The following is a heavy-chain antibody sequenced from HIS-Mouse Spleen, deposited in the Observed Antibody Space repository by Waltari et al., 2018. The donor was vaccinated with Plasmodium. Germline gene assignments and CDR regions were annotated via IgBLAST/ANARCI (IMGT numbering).Heavy chain of an antibody. D-gene: IGHD5-12*01. V-gene: IGHV3-30-3*01. J-gene: IGHJ4*02. Sequence: QVQLVESGGGVVQPGRSLRLSCAASGFTFSSYAMHWVRQAPGKGLEWWAGISYDGSNKSYADSVKGRFTISRDNSKNTLDLQMNSLRAEDTAVYYCARAPGGYEWYFDYWGQGTLVTVSS. CDR2: ISYDGSNK. CDR3: ARAPGGYEWYFDY. CDR1: GFTFSSYA.